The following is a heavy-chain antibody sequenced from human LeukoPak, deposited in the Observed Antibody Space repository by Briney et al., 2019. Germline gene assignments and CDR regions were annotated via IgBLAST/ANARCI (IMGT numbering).Heavy chain of an antibody. D-gene: IGHD4-23*01. CDR2: ITGSGGGT. J-gene: IGHJ4*02. CDR1: GFSFSSYA. CDR3: AKDGGLNLDY. Sequence: GGSLRVSCAASGFSFSSYAMTWVSQAPGKGLEWVSGITGSGGGTVYADSVKGRFTLSRDNSKNTLYLQMNSLRAEDTAVYYSAKDGGLNLDYWGQGTLVTVSS. V-gene: IGHV3-23*01.